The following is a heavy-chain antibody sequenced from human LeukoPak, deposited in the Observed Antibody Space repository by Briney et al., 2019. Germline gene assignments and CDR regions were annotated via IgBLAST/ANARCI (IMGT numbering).Heavy chain of an antibody. V-gene: IGHV3-23*01. D-gene: IGHD5-12*01. Sequence: GGSLRPSCAASGLTFYTYAMSWVRRAPGKGLEWVSAISGSGGSTWYADSVKGRFTISRDNSKNTLYLQMNSLRAEDTAVYYCAKDSSGYDRVMYQSDYWGQGTLVTVSS. J-gene: IGHJ4*02. CDR2: ISGSGGST. CDR1: GLTFYTYA. CDR3: AKDSSGYDRVMYQSDY.